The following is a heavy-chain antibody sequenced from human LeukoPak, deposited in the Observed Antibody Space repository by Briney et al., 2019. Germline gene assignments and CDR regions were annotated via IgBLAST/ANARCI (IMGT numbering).Heavy chain of an antibody. CDR1: GFTFTTYS. V-gene: IGHV3-21*03. D-gene: IGHD2-8*01. Sequence: PGGSLRLSCAASGFTFTTYSMNWVRQAPGKGLESVSSISGSSTFIYYADSVKGRFTISRDNAKNSMFMQMNSLRVEDTAVYYCARAYTNGPFYFDYWGQGVLVTVSP. J-gene: IGHJ4*02. CDR2: ISGSSTFI. CDR3: ARAYTNGPFYFDY.